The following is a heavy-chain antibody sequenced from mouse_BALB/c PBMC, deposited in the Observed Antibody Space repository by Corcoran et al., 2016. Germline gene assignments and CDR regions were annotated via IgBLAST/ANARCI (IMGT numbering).Heavy chain of an antibody. CDR1: GYSFTDYI. CDR2: INPYYGST. CDR3: ARSEGNYFAY. D-gene: IGHD2-1*01. Sequence: EIQLQQTGPELVKPGASVKISCKASGYSFTDYIMLWVKQSHGKSLEWIGNINPYYGSTSYNLKFKGKATLTVDKSSSTAYMQLNSLTSEDSAVYYCARSEGNYFAYWGQGTLVTVSA. V-gene: IGHV1-39*01. J-gene: IGHJ3*01.